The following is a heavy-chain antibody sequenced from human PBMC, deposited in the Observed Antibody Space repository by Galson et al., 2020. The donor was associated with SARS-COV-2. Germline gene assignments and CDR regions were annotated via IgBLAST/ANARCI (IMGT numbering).Heavy chain of an antibody. J-gene: IGHJ4*02. CDR3: AKLAAAAPGDYFDY. CDR1: GFTFDDYA. D-gene: IGHD6-13*01. CDR2: VSWSSGSI. Sequence: GGSLRLSCAASGFTFDDYAMHWVRQAPGKGLEWVSGVSWSSGSIGYADSVKGRFTISRDNAKNSLYLQMNSLRAEDTALYYCAKLAAAAPGDYFDYWGQGTLVTVSS. V-gene: IGHV3-9*01.